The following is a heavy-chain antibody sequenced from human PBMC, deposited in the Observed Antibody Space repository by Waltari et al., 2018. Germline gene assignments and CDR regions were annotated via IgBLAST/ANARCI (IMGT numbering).Heavy chain of an antibody. J-gene: IGHJ4*02. Sequence: EVQLVESGGGLVQPGGSLRLSCAASGFTFSSYSMNWVRQAPGKGLEWVSYISSSSSTRYYADSVKGGFTISRDNAKNSLYLQRNSLRAEDTAVYYCARERDIVVDRDYWGQGTLVTVSS. CDR2: ISSSSSTR. V-gene: IGHV3-48*04. CDR3: ARERDIVVDRDY. D-gene: IGHD5-12*01. CDR1: GFTFSSYS.